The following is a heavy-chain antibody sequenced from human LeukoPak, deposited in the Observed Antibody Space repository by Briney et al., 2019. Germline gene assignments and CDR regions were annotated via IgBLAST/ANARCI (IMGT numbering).Heavy chain of an antibody. Sequence: SETLSLTCTVSGGSLSSGSYYWSWIRQPAGKGLEWIGRIYTSGSTNYNPSLKSRVTISVDTSKNQFSLKLSSVTAADTAVYYCARLPDDAFDIWGQGTMVTVSS. D-gene: IGHD2-2*01. CDR2: IYTSGST. J-gene: IGHJ3*02. CDR3: ARLPDDAFDI. CDR1: GGSLSSGSYY. V-gene: IGHV4-61*02.